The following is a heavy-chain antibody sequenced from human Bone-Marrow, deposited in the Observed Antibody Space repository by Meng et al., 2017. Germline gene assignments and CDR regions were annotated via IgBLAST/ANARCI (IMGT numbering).Heavy chain of an antibody. CDR1: GFTFSSYA. CDR2: ISDGGGA. CDR3: AKAIGAVASDY. V-gene: IGHV3-23*01. Sequence: GESLKISCTASGFTFSSYAMSWVRQAPGKGLEWVSSISDGGGAYADSVKGRFTTSRDNSRNTLYLQMNSLRADDTAVYYCAKAIGAVASDYWGQGTLVTVSS. J-gene: IGHJ4*02. D-gene: IGHD6-19*01.